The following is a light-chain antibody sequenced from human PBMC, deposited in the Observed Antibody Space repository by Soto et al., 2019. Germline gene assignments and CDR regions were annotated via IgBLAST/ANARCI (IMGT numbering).Light chain of an antibody. V-gene: IGKV3-20*01. CDR1: QSVRNN. CDR2: GAS. CDR3: EQYGSSPRT. J-gene: IGKJ1*01. Sequence: IVLTQSPATLSVSPGERATLSCRASQSVRNNLAWYQQKPGQAPRLLIYGASSRATGVPARFSGGGSGTDFTLTISRLEPEDFAVYYCEQYGSSPRTFGQGTKVDIK.